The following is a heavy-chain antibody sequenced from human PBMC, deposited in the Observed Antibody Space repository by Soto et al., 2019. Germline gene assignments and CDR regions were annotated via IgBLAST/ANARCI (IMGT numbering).Heavy chain of an antibody. J-gene: IGHJ3*02. CDR1: GFTVSSNY. D-gene: IGHD7-27*01. CDR3: ARDITGDDASDI. Sequence: GGSLRLSCAASGFTVSSNYMSWVRQAPGKGLEWVSVIYSGGSTYYADSVKGRFTISRDNSKNTLYLQMNSLRAEDTAVYYCARDITGDDASDIWGQGTMVTVSS. CDR2: IYSGGST. V-gene: IGHV3-53*01.